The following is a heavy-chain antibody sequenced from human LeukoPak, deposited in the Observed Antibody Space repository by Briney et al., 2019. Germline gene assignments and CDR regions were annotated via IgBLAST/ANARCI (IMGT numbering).Heavy chain of an antibody. CDR3: ILAAAGPAY. J-gene: IGHJ4*02. Sequence: GGSPRLSCAASGFTFSNAWMSWVRQAPGKGLEWVGRIKSKTDGGTTDYAAPVKGRFTISREDSKDTLYLQMNSLKTEDTAVYYCILAAAGPAYWGQGTLVTVSS. V-gene: IGHV3-15*01. CDR2: IKSKTDGGTT. CDR1: GFTFSNAW. D-gene: IGHD6-13*01.